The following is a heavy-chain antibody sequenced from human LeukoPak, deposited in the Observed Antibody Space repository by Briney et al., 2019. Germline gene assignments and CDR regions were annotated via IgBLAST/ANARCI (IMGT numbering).Heavy chain of an antibody. CDR3: ARLVTMIVGRFDY. CDR1: GYTFSGYY. J-gene: IGHJ4*02. V-gene: IGHV1-2*02. D-gene: IGHD3-22*01. CDR2: INPNSGGT. Sequence: EASVKVSCKASGYTFSGYYMHWVRQAPGQGLEWMGWINPNSGGTNYAQKFQGRVTMTRDTSISTAYMELSRLRSDDTAVYYCARLVTMIVGRFDYWGQGTLVTVSS.